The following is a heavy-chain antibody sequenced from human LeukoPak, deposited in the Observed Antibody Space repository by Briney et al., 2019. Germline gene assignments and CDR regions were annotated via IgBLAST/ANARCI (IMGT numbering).Heavy chain of an antibody. D-gene: IGHD3-10*01. J-gene: IGHJ4*02. V-gene: IGHV3-23*01. CDR2: ISGSGGST. CDR3: AKEGILGELLTNYFDY. Sequence: GGSLRLSCAASGFTFSSYAMSWVRQAPGKGLEWVSAISGSGGSTYYADSVKGRFTISRDNSKNTLYLQMNSLRAEDTAVYYCAKEGILGELLTNYFDYWGQGTLVTVSS. CDR1: GFTFSSYA.